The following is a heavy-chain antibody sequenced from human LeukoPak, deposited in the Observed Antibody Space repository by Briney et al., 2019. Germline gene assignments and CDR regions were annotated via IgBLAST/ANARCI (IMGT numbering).Heavy chain of an antibody. D-gene: IGHD5-18*01. CDR3: AREKSRGYSYGLDY. CDR2: ISHDGSNK. CDR1: GFTFSSYA. Sequence: GGSLRLSCAASGFTFSSYAMHWVRQAPGKGLEWVAVISHDGSNKYYADSVKGRFTISRDNSENTLYLQMNSLRAEDTAVYYCAREKSRGYSYGLDYWGQGTLVTVSS. V-gene: IGHV3-30-3*01. J-gene: IGHJ4*02.